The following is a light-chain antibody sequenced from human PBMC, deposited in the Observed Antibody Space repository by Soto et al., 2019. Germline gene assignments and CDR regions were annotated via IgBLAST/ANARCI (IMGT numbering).Light chain of an antibody. CDR2: EVT. CDR1: SSDVGIYNY. Sequence: QSVLTQPASVSGSPGQSIAISCTGSSSDVGIYNYVSWYQQHPGKVPKLIIYEVTTRPSGVSNRFSGSKSGNTASLTISGLQAEDEADYYCSSYTTSSTRVFGTGTKLTGL. V-gene: IGLV2-14*01. CDR3: SSYTTSSTRV. J-gene: IGLJ1*01.